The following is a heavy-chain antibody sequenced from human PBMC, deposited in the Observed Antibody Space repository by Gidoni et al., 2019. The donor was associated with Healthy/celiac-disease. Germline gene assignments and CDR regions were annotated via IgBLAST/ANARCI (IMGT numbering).Heavy chain of an antibody. D-gene: IGHD3-10*01. J-gene: IGHJ6*02. CDR1: GYTFSSYG. Sequence: QVQLVQSGAEVKKPGASVKVSCKASGYTFSSYGISWVRQAPGQGLEWMGWISGYNVNTNYAQKLQGRVTMTTDTSTSTAYMELRSLRSDDTAVYYCARVSMVREGYYYGMDVWGQGTTVTVSS. CDR3: ARVSMVREGYYYGMDV. V-gene: IGHV1-18*01. CDR2: ISGYNVNT.